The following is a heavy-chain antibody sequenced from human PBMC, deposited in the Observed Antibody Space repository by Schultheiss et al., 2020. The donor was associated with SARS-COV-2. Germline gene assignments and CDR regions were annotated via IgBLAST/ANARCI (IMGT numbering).Heavy chain of an antibody. V-gene: IGHV4-38-2*01. J-gene: IGHJ6*03. Sequence: SQTLSLTCAVSGYSISSGYYWSWIRQPPGKGLEWIGEINHSGSTYYNPSLKSRVTISVDTSKNQFSLQLRSVTAADTAVYYCARTVTTYYYYYYYMDVWGKGTTVTVSS. CDR3: ARTVTTYYYYYYYMDV. CDR2: INHSGST. D-gene: IGHD4-11*01. CDR1: GYSISSGYY.